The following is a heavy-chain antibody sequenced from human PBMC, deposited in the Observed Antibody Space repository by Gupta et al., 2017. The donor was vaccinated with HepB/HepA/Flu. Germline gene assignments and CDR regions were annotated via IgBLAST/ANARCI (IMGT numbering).Heavy chain of an antibody. CDR3: ARGVGPTAFGY. V-gene: IGHV3-7*01. CDR2: IKPDGSEK. D-gene: IGHD1-26*01. Sequence: EVQLVESGGGLVQPGGSLRLSCAASRFTFSIYWMSWVRQVPGKGLEWVANIKPDGSEKYYVDSVKGRFTISRDNAKNSLYLQMNSLRVEDTAVYYCARGVGPTAFGYWGHGTLVTVSS. J-gene: IGHJ4*01. CDR1: RFTFSIYW.